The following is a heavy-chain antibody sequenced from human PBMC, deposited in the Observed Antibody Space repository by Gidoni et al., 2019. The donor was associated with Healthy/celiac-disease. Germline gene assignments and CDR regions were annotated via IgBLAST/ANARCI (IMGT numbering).Heavy chain of an antibody. CDR2: ISYDGSNK. Sequence: QVQLVESGGGVVQPGRSLRLSCAASGFTFSSYAMHWVRQAPGKGLEWVAVISYDGSNKYYADAVKGRFTISRDNSKNTLYLQMNSLRAEDTAVYYCARGPPGWLSGYYPLWYWGQGTLVTVSS. J-gene: IGHJ4*02. D-gene: IGHD3-22*01. V-gene: IGHV3-30-3*01. CDR3: ARGPPGWLSGYYPLWY. CDR1: GFTFSSYA.